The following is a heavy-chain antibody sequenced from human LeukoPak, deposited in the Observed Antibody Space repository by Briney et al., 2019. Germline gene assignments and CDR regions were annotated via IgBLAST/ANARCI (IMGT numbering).Heavy chain of an antibody. CDR3: ARRYCSGGSCCPDY. CDR1: GYTFIAYY. CDR2: INPNTGGT. V-gene: IGHV1-2*02. Sequence: ASVKVSCKASGYTFIAYYIQWVRQAPGQGLEWMGWINPNTGGTKNAQKFQGRVTMTRDTSITTAYMELGRLTSDDKAVYYCARRYCSGGSCCPDYWGQGTLVTVSS. D-gene: IGHD2-15*01. J-gene: IGHJ4*02.